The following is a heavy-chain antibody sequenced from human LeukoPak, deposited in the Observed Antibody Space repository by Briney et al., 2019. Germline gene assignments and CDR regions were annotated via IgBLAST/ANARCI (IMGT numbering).Heavy chain of an antibody. CDR2: ISTSSSYI. CDR3: ARDRCSGGSCKYYFDS. V-gene: IGHV3-21*01. J-gene: IGHJ4*02. D-gene: IGHD2-15*01. CDR1: GFTFSSYS. Sequence: GGSLRLSCAASGFTFSSYSMNWVRQAPGKGLEWVSSISTSSSYIYYADSVKGRFTISRDNAKNSLYLQMNSLRAEDTAVYYCARDRCSGGSCKYYFDSWGQGTLVTVSS.